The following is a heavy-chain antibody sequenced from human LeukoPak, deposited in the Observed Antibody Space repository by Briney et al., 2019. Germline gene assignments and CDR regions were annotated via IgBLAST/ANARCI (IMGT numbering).Heavy chain of an antibody. D-gene: IGHD6-6*01. V-gene: IGHV3-48*01. CDR2: ISSSSSTI. Sequence: PGGSLRLSCAASGFTFSSYNMNWVRQAPGKGLEWVSYISSSSSTIYYADSVKGRFTISRDNAKNSLYLQMNSLRAEDTAVYYCARDYVYSSSPPFDYWGQGTLVTVSS. CDR1: GFTFSSYN. J-gene: IGHJ4*02. CDR3: ARDYVYSSSPPFDY.